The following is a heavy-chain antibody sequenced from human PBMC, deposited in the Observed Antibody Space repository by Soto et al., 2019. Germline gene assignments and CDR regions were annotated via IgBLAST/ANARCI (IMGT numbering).Heavy chain of an antibody. Sequence: EVQLLESGGGLVQPGGSLRLSCAASGFTFSSYAMSWVRQAPGKGLEWVSAISGSGGSTYYADSVKGRFTISRDNSKDTLYLQMNSLRAEDTAVYYCASVDSSGWYLFFDYWGQGTLVTVSS. CDR2: ISGSGGST. J-gene: IGHJ4*02. D-gene: IGHD6-19*01. V-gene: IGHV3-23*01. CDR3: ASVDSSGWYLFFDY. CDR1: GFTFSSYA.